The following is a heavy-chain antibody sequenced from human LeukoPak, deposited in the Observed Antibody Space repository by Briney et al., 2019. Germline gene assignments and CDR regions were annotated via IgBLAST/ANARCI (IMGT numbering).Heavy chain of an antibody. CDR2: INPNSGGT. D-gene: IGHD6-13*01. J-gene: IGHJ4*02. CDR1: GYTFTGYY. CDR3: ASFDERQLGPRKDYFDY. Sequence: ASVKVSCKASGYTFTGYYMHWVRQAPGQGLEWMGWINPNSGGTNYAQKFQGRVTMTRDTSISTAYMELSRLRSDDTAVYYCASFDERQLGPRKDYFDYWGQGTLVTVSS. V-gene: IGHV1-2*02.